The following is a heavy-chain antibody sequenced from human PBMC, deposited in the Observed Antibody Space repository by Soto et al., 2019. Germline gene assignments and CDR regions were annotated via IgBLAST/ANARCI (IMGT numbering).Heavy chain of an antibody. CDR1: GYTFTSYG. D-gene: IGHD1-1*01. CDR2: ISAHNGNT. Sequence: QVHLVQSGAEVKKPGASVKVSCKGSGYTFTSYGITWVRQAPGQGLEWMGWISAHNGNTDYAQKPKGRVTVTRDTYTSTAYMELRSLRFDDTAVYYWAGGRYVEYWGQGAQVTVYS. CDR3: AGGRYVEY. V-gene: IGHV1-18*01. J-gene: IGHJ4*02.